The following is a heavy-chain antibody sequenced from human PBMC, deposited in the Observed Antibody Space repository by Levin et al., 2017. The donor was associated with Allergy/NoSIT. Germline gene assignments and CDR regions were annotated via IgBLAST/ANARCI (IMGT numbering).Heavy chain of an antibody. Sequence: SETLSLTCTVSGGSISSYYWSWIRQPPGKGLEWIGYVHYSGSTSYNPSLKSRLIISIDTSNNQFSLKMSSVIAADTAVYYCARLYVNGDEVFDTWGQGTMVTVSS. CDR2: VHYSGST. J-gene: IGHJ3*02. D-gene: IGHD2-8*01. CDR1: GGSISSYY. CDR3: ARLYVNGDEVFDT. V-gene: IGHV4-59*08.